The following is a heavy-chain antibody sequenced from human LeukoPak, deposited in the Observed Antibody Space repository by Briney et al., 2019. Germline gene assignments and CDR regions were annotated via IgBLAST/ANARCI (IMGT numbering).Heavy chain of an antibody. J-gene: IGHJ4*02. D-gene: IGHD3-10*01. CDR2: TGNGDNT. V-gene: IGHV3-53*01. Sequence: HTGGSLRLSCAASGFSVSTSYMSWVRQAPGKGLEWVSSVTGNGDNTFHADSVKGRFTISRDNSKNMLYLQINSLRAEDTAVYYCARDRNYFEALHRSYWGQGTLVTVSS. CDR1: GFSVSTSY. CDR3: ARDRNYFEALHRSY.